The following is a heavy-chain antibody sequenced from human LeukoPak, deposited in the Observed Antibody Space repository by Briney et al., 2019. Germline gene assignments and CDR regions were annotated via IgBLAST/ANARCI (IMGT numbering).Heavy chain of an antibody. J-gene: IGHJ4*02. V-gene: IGHV1-46*01. CDR3: AREVYGSGWYFDY. CDR1: GYTFTSYG. CDR2: INPSGGST. Sequence: ASXKVSCKASGYTFTSYGISWVRQAPGQGLEWMGIINPSGGSTSYAQKFQGRVTMTRDTSTSTVYMELSSLRSEDTAVYYCAREVYGSGWYFDYWGQGTLVTVSS. D-gene: IGHD6-19*01.